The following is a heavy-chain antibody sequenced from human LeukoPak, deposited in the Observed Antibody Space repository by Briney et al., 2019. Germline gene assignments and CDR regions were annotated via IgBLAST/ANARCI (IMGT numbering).Heavy chain of an antibody. CDR1: GFTFSSFG. J-gene: IGHJ3*02. V-gene: IGHV3-33*01. CDR2: IWCDGNSK. Sequence: GGSLRLSCAASGFTFSSFGLHWVRQAPGKGLEWVAVIWCDGNSKYYADSVKGRFTISRDNSKNTLNLQMNSLRAEDTAVYYCARDISSSLDAFDIWGQGTMVTVSS. CDR3: ARDISSSLDAFDI. D-gene: IGHD6-13*01.